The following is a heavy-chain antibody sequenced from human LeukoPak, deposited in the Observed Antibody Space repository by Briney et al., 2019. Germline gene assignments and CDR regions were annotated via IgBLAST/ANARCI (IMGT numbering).Heavy chain of an antibody. J-gene: IGHJ4*02. CDR1: GFTFSNYG. CDR2: ISSSSSYI. D-gene: IGHD6-13*01. Sequence: GGSLRLSCAASGFTFSNYGMHWVRQAPGKGLEWVSSISSSSSYIYYADSVKGRFTISRDNAKNSLYLQMNSLRAEDTAVYYCAREGQTSSWFDYWGQGTLVTVSS. CDR3: AREGQTSSWFDY. V-gene: IGHV3-21*01.